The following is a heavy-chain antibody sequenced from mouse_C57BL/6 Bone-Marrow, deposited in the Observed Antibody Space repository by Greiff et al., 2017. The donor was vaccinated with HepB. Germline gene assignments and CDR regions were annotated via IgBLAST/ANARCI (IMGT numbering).Heavy chain of an antibody. J-gene: IGHJ3*01. CDR2: ISNGGGST. D-gene: IGHD2-3*01. V-gene: IGHV5-12*01. CDR1: GFTFSDYY. Sequence: DVKLVESGGGLVQPGGSLKLSCAASGFTFSDYYMYWVRQTPEKRLEWVAYISNGGGSTYYPDTVKGRFTISRDNAKNTLYLQMSRLKSEDTAMYYCARADDGYPFAYWGQGTLVTVSA. CDR3: ARADDGYPFAY.